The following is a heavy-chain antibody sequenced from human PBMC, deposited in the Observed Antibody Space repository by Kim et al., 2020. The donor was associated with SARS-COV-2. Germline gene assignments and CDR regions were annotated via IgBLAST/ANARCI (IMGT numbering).Heavy chain of an antibody. CDR3: TTRQMATVIPEY. D-gene: IGHD5-12*01. V-gene: IGHV3-15*01. Sequence: DYGDSVKGRITISRDDSRSTLYLQMDSLKTEDTSVYYSTTRQMATVIPEYWGQGTLVTVSS. J-gene: IGHJ4*02.